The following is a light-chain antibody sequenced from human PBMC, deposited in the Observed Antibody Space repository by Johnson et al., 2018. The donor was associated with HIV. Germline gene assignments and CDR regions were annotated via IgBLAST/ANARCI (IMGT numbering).Light chain of an antibody. V-gene: IGLV1-51*02. CDR1: SSNIGNNY. CDR2: ENN. Sequence: QSVLTQPPSVSAAPGQKVTISCSGSSSNIGNNYVSWYQQLPGTAPKLLIYENNKRPSGIPDRFSGSKSGTSATLGITGLQTGDEADYYCGTWDSSLSASGFGTGTKVTLL. CDR3: GTWDSSLSASG. J-gene: IGLJ1*01.